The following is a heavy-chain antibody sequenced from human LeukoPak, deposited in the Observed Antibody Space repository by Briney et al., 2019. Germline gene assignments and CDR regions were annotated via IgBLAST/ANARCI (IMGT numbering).Heavy chain of an antibody. D-gene: IGHD3-10*01. V-gene: IGHV4-34*01. CDR2: INHSGST. Sequence: SETLHLTCAVYGGSFSGYYWSWISQPPGKGLEWIGEINHSGSTNYNPSLKSRVTISVDTSKKYFSLKLSSVTAADTAVYYCARRVRGVNDAFDIWGQGTMVTVSS. J-gene: IGHJ3*02. CDR3: ARRVRGVNDAFDI. CDR1: GGSFSGYY.